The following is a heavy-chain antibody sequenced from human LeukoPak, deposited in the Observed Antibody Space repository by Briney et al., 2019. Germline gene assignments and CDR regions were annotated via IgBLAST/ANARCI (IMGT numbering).Heavy chain of an antibody. CDR1: GGSFSGYY. V-gene: IGHV4-59*01. CDR2: IYYSGST. D-gene: IGHD3-10*01. CDR3: ARMRYGSGSYYTKYYYYGMDV. Sequence: SETLSLTCAVYGGSFSGYYWSWTRQPPGKGLEWIGYIYYSGSTNYNPSLKSRVTISVDTSKNQFSLKLSSVTAADTAVYYCARMRYGSGSYYTKYYYYGMDVWGQGTTVTVSS. J-gene: IGHJ6*02.